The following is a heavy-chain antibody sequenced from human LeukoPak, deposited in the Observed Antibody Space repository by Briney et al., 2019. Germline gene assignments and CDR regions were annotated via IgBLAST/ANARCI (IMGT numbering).Heavy chain of an antibody. Sequence: GASVKVSCKASGYTFTSYGISWVRQAPGQGLEWMGWISAYNGNTNYAQKLQGRVTMTTDTSTSTAYMELRSLRSDDTAVYYCARGVVVVPAAIGWFDPWGQGTLVTVSS. V-gene: IGHV1-18*01. CDR1: GYTFTSYG. CDR3: ARGVVVVPAAIGWFDP. D-gene: IGHD2-2*01. CDR2: ISAYNGNT. J-gene: IGHJ5*02.